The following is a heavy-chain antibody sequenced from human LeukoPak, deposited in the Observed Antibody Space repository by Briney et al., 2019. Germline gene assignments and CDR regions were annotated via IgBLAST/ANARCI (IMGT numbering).Heavy chain of an antibody. Sequence: ASVKVSCKASGYTFTGYYMHWVRQAPGQGLEWMGWINPNSGGTNYAQKFQGRVTMTRDTSISTAYMELSRLRSDDTAVYHCARVYSSSWFTTTGNNNYYYYMDVWGKGTTVTVSS. J-gene: IGHJ6*03. D-gene: IGHD6-13*01. CDR1: GYTFTGYY. V-gene: IGHV1-2*02. CDR2: INPNSGGT. CDR3: ARVYSSSWFTTTGNNNYYYYMDV.